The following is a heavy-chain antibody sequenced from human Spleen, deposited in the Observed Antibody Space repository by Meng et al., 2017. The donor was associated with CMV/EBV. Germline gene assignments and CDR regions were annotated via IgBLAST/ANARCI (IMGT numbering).Heavy chain of an antibody. D-gene: IGHD5-12*01. CDR3: ARDVENVDIVATTHFDY. CDR1: FTLSSYS. J-gene: IGHJ4*02. V-gene: IGHV3-21*01. CDR2: ISSSSSYI. Sequence: FTLSSYSMNWVRQAPGKGLEWVSSISSSSSYIYYADSVKGRFTISRDNAKNSLYLQMNSLRAEDTAVYYCARDVENVDIVATTHFDYWGQGTLVTVSS.